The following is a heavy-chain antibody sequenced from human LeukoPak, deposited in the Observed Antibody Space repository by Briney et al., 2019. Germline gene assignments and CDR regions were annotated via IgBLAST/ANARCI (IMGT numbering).Heavy chain of an antibody. CDR1: GFTFSSYW. J-gene: IGHJ2*01. CDR3: AHGRYFDL. D-gene: IGHD4-17*01. Sequence: PGGSLRLSCAASGFTFSSYWMNWARQAPGKGLEWVASINHNGNVNYYVDSVKGRFTISRDNSKNTLYLQMNSLRAEDTAVYYCAHGRYFDLWGRGTLVTVSS. CDR2: INHNGNVN. V-gene: IGHV3-7*03.